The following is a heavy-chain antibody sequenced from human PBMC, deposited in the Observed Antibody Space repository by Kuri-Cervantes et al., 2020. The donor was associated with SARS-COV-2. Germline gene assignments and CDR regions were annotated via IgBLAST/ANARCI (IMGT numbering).Heavy chain of an antibody. D-gene: IGHD2-2*01. V-gene: IGHV4-34*01. CDR1: GGSFSGYY. Sequence: SQTLSLTCAVYGGSFSGYYWSWIRQPPGKGLEWIGEINHSGSTNYNPSLKSRVTISVDTSKNQLSLKLSSVTAADTAVYYCARGRIAVVPAAKAFDPWGQGTLVTVSS. CDR2: INHSGST. J-gene: IGHJ5*02. CDR3: ARGRIAVVPAAKAFDP.